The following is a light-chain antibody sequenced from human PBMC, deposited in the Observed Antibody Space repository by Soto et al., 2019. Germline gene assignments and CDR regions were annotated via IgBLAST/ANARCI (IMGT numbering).Light chain of an antibody. CDR2: DAS. J-gene: IGKJ4*01. CDR1: QSVTTN. Sequence: EVVMTQSPATLSVSPGERVTFSCRASQSVTTNLAWYQHKPGQSPRLLISDASTGASGIPPRFSGSGSGTGFTLTIDRLQSADSAVYYCQQYDRWPVTFGGGTK. CDR3: QQYDRWPVT. V-gene: IGKV3-15*01.